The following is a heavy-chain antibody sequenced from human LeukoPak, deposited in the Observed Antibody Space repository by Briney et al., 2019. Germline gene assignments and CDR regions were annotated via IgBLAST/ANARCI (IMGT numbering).Heavy chain of an antibody. J-gene: IGHJ4*02. CDR2: ISYDGSNK. V-gene: IGHV3-30*18. D-gene: IGHD3-10*01. Sequence: PGRSLRLSCAASGFTFSSYGMHRVRQAPGKGLEWVAVISYDGSNKYYADSVKGRFTISRDNSKNTLYLQMNSLRAEDTAVYYCAKEPGGVWFGELYFDYWGQGTLVTVSS. CDR1: GFTFSSYG. CDR3: AKEPGGVWFGELYFDY.